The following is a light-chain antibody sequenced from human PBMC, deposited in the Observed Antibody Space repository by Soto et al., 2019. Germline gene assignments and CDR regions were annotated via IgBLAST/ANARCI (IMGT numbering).Light chain of an antibody. CDR2: EVN. J-gene: IGLJ1*01. Sequence: XSALTQPPSASGSPGQSVTISCTGTSSDVGGYNSVSWYQQHPGKAPRLMISEVNKRPSGVPDRFSGSKSGNTASLTVSGLQAEDEADYYCRSYAGSNIVFGTGTKVTVL. CDR1: SSDVGGYNS. V-gene: IGLV2-8*01. CDR3: RSYAGSNIV.